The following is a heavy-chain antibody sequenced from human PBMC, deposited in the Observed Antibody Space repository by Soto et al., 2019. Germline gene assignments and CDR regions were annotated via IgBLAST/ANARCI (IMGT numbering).Heavy chain of an antibody. J-gene: IGHJ6*02. Sequence: PGGSLRLSCAVSGFTFSSYWMHWVRQAPGKGLVWVSCINGDGSSTRYADSVKGRFTISRDNAKNTLYLQMSSLRAEDTALYYCARAAADYYYGMDVWGQGTTVTVSS. CDR1: GFTFSSYW. CDR3: ARAAADYYYGMDV. D-gene: IGHD6-13*01. V-gene: IGHV3-74*01. CDR2: INGDGSST.